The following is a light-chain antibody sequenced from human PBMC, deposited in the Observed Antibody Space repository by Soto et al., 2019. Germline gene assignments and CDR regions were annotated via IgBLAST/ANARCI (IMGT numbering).Light chain of an antibody. CDR1: QSISSW. V-gene: IGKV1-5*03. CDR3: QQYSSQRT. J-gene: IGKJ1*01. CDR2: KAS. Sequence: DIQMTHSPSTLSASVGVRVTITCRASQSISSWLAWYQQKPGKAPKLLIYKASTLESGVPSRFSGSGSGTEFTLTISSLQPDDFATYYCQQYSSQRTFGQGTKVDIK.